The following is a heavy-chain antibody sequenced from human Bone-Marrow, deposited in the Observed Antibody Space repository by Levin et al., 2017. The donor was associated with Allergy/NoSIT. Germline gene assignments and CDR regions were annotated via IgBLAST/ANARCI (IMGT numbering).Heavy chain of an antibody. CDR2: FNPYSVNK. J-gene: IGHJ4*02. V-gene: IGHV1-2*02. Sequence: PLASVKVSCEASGYTFDHYYMHWVRQAPGQALEWVGFFNPYSVNKTDSHKFQGRVVMSSDTAKNTAYMEMRNLRPDDTAIYYCVREGFSGTGLDHWGQGTLITVSA. CDR3: VREGFSGTGLDH. CDR1: GYTFDHYY. D-gene: IGHD1-26*01.